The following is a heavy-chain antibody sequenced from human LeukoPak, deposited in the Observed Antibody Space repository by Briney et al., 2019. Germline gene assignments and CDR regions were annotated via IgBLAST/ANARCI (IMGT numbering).Heavy chain of an antibody. J-gene: IGHJ4*02. CDR3: ATPGTAAGLYYFDY. CDR2: FDPEDGET. V-gene: IGHV1-24*01. CDR1: GYTLTELS. D-gene: IGHD6-13*01. Sequence: PSVKVSCKVSGYTLTELSMHWVRQAPGKGLEWMGGFDPEDGETIYAQKFQGRVTMTEDTSTDTAYMELSSLRSEDTAVYYCATPGTAAGLYYFDYWGQGTLVTVSS.